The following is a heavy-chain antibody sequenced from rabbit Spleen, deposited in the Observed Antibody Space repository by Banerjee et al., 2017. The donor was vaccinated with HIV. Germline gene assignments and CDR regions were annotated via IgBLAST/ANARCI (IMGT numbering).Heavy chain of an antibody. D-gene: IGHD4-1*01. CDR2: INTATGKA. CDR1: GFSFSDRDV. J-gene: IGHJ4*01. V-gene: IGHV1S45*01. CDR3: ARDLAGVIGWNFIL. Sequence: QEQLEESGGGLVKPEGSLRLTCKASGFSFSDRDVMCCVRQAPGKGLEWIACINTATGKAVHATWGKGRFAKTKSTSNTVPLQKPSLAAAGTGTYFCARDLAGVIGWNFILWSPGALVHVS.